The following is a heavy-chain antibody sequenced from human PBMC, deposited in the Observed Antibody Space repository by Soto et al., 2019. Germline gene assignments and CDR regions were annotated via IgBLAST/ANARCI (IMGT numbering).Heavy chain of an antibody. D-gene: IGHD3-3*01. V-gene: IGHV4-59*08. Sequence: QVQLQESGPGLVKPSETLSLTCSASGGSIGSYYWSWIRQPPGKGLEWIGYIYYSGSTNYNPSLKSRVTISVDTSKNQSSLKLSSVTAADTAVYYCARGGWRQIDYWGQGTLVTVSS. J-gene: IGHJ4*02. CDR2: IYYSGST. CDR3: ARGGWRQIDY. CDR1: GGSIGSYY.